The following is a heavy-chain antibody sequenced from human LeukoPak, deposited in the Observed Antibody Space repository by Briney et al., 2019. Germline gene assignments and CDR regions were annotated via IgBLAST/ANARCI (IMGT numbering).Heavy chain of an antibody. CDR2: ISSSGTSI. Sequence: GGSLRLSCAASGFNFRSFEMNWVRQAPGEGLEWASYISSSGTSIYYADSVKGRFTISRDNAKNSLFLQMSSLRAEDTAVYYCARDALDSAWFFDSWGQGTLVSVSS. D-gene: IGHD6-19*01. J-gene: IGHJ4*02. CDR3: ARDALDSAWFFDS. CDR1: GFNFRSFE. V-gene: IGHV3-48*03.